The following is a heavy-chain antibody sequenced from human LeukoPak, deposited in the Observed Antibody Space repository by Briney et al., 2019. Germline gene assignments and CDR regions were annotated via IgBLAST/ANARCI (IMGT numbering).Heavy chain of an antibody. CDR1: GGSIRSSYYY. Sequence: SETLSLTCTVSGGSIRSSYYYWGWIRQPPGKGLEWIGSIYYSGSTYYNPSLKSRVTISVDTSKNQLSLKLSSVTAADTAVYYCARPMTTVTTWVLDAFDIWGQGTMVTVSS. CDR3: ARPMTTVTTWVLDAFDI. J-gene: IGHJ3*02. D-gene: IGHD4-17*01. CDR2: IYYSGST. V-gene: IGHV4-39*01.